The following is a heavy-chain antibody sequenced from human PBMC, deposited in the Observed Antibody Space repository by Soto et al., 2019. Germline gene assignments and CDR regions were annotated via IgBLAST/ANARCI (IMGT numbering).Heavy chain of an antibody. CDR3: ATAGRKYYYYGMDV. V-gene: IGHV4-39*01. J-gene: IGHJ6*02. Sequence: SETLSLTCTVSGGSISSSSYYWGWIRQPPGKGLEWIGSIYYSGSTYYNQSLKSRVTISVDTSKNQFSLKLSSVTAADTAVYYCATAGRKYYYYGMDVWGQGATVTVSS. CDR1: GGSISSSSYY. CDR2: IYYSGST. D-gene: IGHD3-10*01.